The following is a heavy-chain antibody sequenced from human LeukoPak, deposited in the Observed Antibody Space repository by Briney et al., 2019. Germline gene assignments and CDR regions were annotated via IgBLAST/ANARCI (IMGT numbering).Heavy chain of an antibody. V-gene: IGHV3-74*01. D-gene: IGHD3-10*01. CDR1: GFTFRTSW. CDR2: INPNGSDT. J-gene: IGHJ3*02. Sequence: PGGSLRLSCAASGFTFRTSWMHWVRQVPGKGLVWVSRINPNGSDTNYADSVKGRFTIFRDNAKNTLYLQMNSLRAEDTAVYYCARAVAWFGELFAFDIWGQGTMVTVS. CDR3: ARAVAWFGELFAFDI.